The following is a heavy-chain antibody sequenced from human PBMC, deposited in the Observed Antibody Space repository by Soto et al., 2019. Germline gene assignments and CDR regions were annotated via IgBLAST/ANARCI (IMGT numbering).Heavy chain of an antibody. Sequence: ASVKVSCKASGYTFTSYGISWVRQAPGQGLEWMGWISAYNGNTNYAQKLQGRVTMTTDTSTSTAYMELRSLRSDDTAVYYCARAGSGSYALYYCGMDVWGQGTTVTVSS. CDR1: GYTFTSYG. J-gene: IGHJ6*02. CDR3: ARAGSGSYALYYCGMDV. D-gene: IGHD3-10*01. CDR2: ISAYNGNT. V-gene: IGHV1-18*01.